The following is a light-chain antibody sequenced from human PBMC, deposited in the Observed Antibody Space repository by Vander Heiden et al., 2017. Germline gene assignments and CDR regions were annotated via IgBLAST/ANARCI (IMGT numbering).Light chain of an antibody. CDR2: NTN. Sequence: QTAVTQAPSFSVSPGGTVPITGSLPSASGSNRYYPSWYRQAPGQAPRTLIYNTNTRSSGVPARFSGSIVDNKAALTITGAQVDDESVYYCVLYMGSGISMFGGGTKLTVL. V-gene: IGLV8-61*01. J-gene: IGLJ3*02. CDR1: SASGSNRYY. CDR3: VLYMGSGISM.